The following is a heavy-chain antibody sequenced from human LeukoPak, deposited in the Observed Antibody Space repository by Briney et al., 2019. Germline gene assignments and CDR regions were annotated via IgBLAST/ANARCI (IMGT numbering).Heavy chain of an antibody. J-gene: IGHJ4*02. V-gene: IGHV3-21*04. Sequence: PRGSLRLSCAASGFTFSSYSMNWVRQAPGKGLDWVSSISSSSSYIYYADSVKGRFTISRDNSKNSLYLQMNSLRSDDTALYYCARESESSGWYDYWGQGTLVTVSS. CDR2: ISSSSSYI. CDR1: GFTFSSYS. CDR3: ARESESSGWYDY. D-gene: IGHD6-19*01.